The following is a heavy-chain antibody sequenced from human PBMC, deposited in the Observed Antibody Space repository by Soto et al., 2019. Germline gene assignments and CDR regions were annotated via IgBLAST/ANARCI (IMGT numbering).Heavy chain of an antibody. Sequence: EVQLVESGGGLVKPGGSLRLSCAASGFTFNNAWMNWVRQAPGKGLEWVGRIKSETAGGTRDYAAPVKGRFTISRDDSKNTLYLQMNSLKTEDTAVYYCFPEFWVVRIDYWGQGTLVTVSS. CDR3: FPEFWVVRIDY. V-gene: IGHV3-15*07. D-gene: IGHD6-19*01. CDR2: IKSETAGGTR. J-gene: IGHJ4*02. CDR1: GFTFNNAW.